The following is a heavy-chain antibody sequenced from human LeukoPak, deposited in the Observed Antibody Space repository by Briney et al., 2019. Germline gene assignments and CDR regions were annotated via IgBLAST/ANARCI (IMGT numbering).Heavy chain of an antibody. D-gene: IGHD2-2*01. CDR3: ARDYCSTTSCLDS. CDR2: IWYDGSKT. V-gene: IGHV3-33*01. Sequence: PGKSLRLSCAASGFNFNDYGLHWVRQAPGQGLEWVAVIWYDGSKTYYADSVKGRFTISRDDSKNTLYLQMNSLRAEDTAIYYCARDYCSTTSCLDSWGQGTLVTVSS. CDR1: GFNFNDYG. J-gene: IGHJ4*02.